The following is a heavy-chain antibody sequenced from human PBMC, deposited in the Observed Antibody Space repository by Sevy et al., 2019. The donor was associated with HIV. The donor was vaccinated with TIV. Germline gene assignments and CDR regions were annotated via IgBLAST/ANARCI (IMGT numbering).Heavy chain of an antibody. D-gene: IGHD2-8*01. V-gene: IGHV3-7*03. CDR1: GFTFSDSW. CDR2: INQDGSVI. CDR3: ARAIGKDGAY. J-gene: IGHJ4*02. Sequence: GGSLRLSCTASGFTFSDSWMHWVRQAPGKGLEWVANINQDGSVIYYVDSVKGRFTISRDNSRNSLFLQMSSLRAGDTATYYCARAIGKDGAYWGQGTLVTVS.